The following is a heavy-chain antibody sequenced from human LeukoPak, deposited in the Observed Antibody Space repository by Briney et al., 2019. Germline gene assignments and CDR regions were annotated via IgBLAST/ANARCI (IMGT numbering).Heavy chain of an antibody. CDR1: GYSFTSHG. Sequence: ASVKVSCKPSGYSFTSHGISWVRQAPGQGPEWMGWISAYNGNTKYAQKLQGRVTMTTDTSTSTAYMELRSLRSDDTAVYYCARDGEKYSSGWYMSVGIDYWGQGTLVSVSS. V-gene: IGHV1-18*01. J-gene: IGHJ4*02. CDR2: ISAYNGNT. D-gene: IGHD6-19*01. CDR3: ARDGEKYSSGWYMSVGIDY.